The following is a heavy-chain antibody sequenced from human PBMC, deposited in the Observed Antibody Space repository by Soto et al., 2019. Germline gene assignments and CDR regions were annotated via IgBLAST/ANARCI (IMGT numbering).Heavy chain of an antibody. J-gene: IGHJ4*02. CDR3: ARTLYSYGTDY. V-gene: IGHV3-23*01. CDR2: ISGSGGST. CDR1: GFNFSSYA. Sequence: PGGSLSLSCAASGFNFSSYAMSWVRQAPGKGLEWVSAISGSGGSTYYADSVKGRFTISRDNSKNTLYLQMNSLRAEDTAVYYCARTLYSYGTDYWGQGTLVTVSS. D-gene: IGHD5-18*01.